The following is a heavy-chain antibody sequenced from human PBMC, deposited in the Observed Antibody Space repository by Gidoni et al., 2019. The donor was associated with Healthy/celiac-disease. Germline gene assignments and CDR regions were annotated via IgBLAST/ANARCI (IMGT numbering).Heavy chain of an antibody. CDR2: IVVGSGNT. CDR3: AGAGAMVRGVLHYGMDV. Sequence: HMQLVQSGPEVKKPGTSVKVSCKASGFTFTSSAVPWVRQARGQRLEWIGWIVVGSGNTNYAQKFQERVTITRDMSTSTAYMELSSLRSEDTAVYYCAGAGAMVRGVLHYGMDVWGQGTTVTVSS. CDR1: GFTFTSSA. D-gene: IGHD3-10*01. J-gene: IGHJ6*02. V-gene: IGHV1-58*01.